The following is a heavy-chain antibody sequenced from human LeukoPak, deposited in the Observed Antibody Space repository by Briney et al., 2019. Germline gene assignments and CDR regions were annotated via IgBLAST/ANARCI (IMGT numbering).Heavy chain of an antibody. Sequence: PSETLSLTCTVSGGSINYYYWNGIRQPPGKGLEWIGYIHSSGNTRYNPSLRSRVTMSVETSKNQFSLRLTSVTPADTAVYYCARVGRYCSGGSCYGENWFDPWGQGTLVTVSS. D-gene: IGHD2-15*01. CDR1: GGSINYYY. J-gene: IGHJ5*02. V-gene: IGHV4-59*01. CDR2: IHSSGNT. CDR3: ARVGRYCSGGSCYGENWFDP.